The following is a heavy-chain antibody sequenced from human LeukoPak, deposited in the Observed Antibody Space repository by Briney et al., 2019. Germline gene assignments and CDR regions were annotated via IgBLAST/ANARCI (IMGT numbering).Heavy chain of an antibody. D-gene: IGHD6-19*01. CDR1: GGTFSSYA. Sequence: SVKVSCKASGGTFSSYAISWVRQAPGQGLEWMGRIIPILGIANYAQKFQGRVTITADKSTSTAYMELSSLRSEDTAVYYCARDGDPQWLYYWGQGTLVTVSS. J-gene: IGHJ4*02. CDR3: ARDGDPQWLYY. V-gene: IGHV1-69*04. CDR2: IIPILGIA.